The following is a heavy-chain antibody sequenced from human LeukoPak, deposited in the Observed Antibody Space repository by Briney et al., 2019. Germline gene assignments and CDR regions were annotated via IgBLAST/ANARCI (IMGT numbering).Heavy chain of an antibody. CDR2: ISSSGITT. V-gene: IGHV3-48*03. Sequence: GSLRLSCTASGFTFSTYEMNWVRQAPGKGLEWVSYISSSGITTYYADSVKGRFTISRDNAKNSLYLQMNSLRGEDTAVYYCAREDYGVKSGLDWGQGTLVTVSS. CDR1: GFTFSTYE. J-gene: IGHJ4*02. CDR3: AREDYGVKSGLD. D-gene: IGHD4-23*01.